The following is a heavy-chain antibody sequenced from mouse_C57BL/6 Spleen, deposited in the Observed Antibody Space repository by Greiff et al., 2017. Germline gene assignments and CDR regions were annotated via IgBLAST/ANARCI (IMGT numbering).Heavy chain of an antibody. Sequence: QVQLQQPGAELVMPGASVKLSCKASGYTFTSYWMHWVKQRPGQGLAWIGEIDPSDSYTNYNQKFKGKSTLTVDKSSSTAYMQLSSLTSEDSAVYYCAREGGLRQLRSYYFDYWGQGTTLTVSS. CDR2: IDPSDSYT. V-gene: IGHV1-69*01. J-gene: IGHJ2*01. D-gene: IGHD3-2*02. CDR3: AREGGLRQLRSYYFDY. CDR1: GYTFTSYW.